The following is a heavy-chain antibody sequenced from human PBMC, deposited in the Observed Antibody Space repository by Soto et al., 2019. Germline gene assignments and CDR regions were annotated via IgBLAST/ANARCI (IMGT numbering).Heavy chain of an antibody. CDR3: ARLDSSAPDSEY. CDR2: ISAYNGNT. V-gene: IGHV1-18*01. D-gene: IGHD3-22*01. J-gene: IGHJ4*02. Sequence: QVQLVQSGAEVKKPGASVKVSCKASGYTFTSYGISWVRQAPRQGLEWMGWISAYNGNTNYAQKLQGRVTMTTDTSTSTADMELRSLRSDDTAVYFCARLDSSAPDSEYWGQGTLVTVSS. CDR1: GYTFTSYG.